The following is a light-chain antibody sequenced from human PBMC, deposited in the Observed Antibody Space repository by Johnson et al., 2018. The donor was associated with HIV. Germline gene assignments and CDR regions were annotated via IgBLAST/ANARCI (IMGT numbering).Light chain of an antibody. J-gene: IGLJ1*01. V-gene: IGLV1-51*02. CDR3: ATWDSSLRWV. Sequence: QSVLTQPPSVSAAPGQKVTISCSGSSSNIGNNHVSWYQHFSGTAPKLLIYENNKRPSGIPDRFSGSKSGTSATLGITGLQTGDEADYYCATWDSSLRWVFGTGTKVTVL. CDR1: SSNIGNNH. CDR2: ENN.